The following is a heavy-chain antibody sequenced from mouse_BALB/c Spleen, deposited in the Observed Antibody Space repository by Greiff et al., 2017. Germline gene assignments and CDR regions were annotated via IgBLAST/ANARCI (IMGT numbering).Heavy chain of an antibody. V-gene: IGHV14-3*02. D-gene: IGHD1-1*01. CDR3: ASITTYAMDY. CDR1: GFNIKDTY. CDR2: IDPANGNT. J-gene: IGHJ4*01. Sequence: EGQLQQSGAELVKPGASVKLSCTASGFNIKDTYMHWVKQRPEQGLEWIGRIDPANGNTKYDPKFQGKATITADTSSNTAYLQLSSLTSEDTAVYYCASITTYAMDYWGQGTSVTVSS.